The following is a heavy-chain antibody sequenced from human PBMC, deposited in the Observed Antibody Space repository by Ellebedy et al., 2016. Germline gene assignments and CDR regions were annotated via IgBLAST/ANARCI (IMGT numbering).Heavy chain of an antibody. V-gene: IGHV3-43*01. CDR3: AKDIRYCGGDCHRYYYYYGMDV. D-gene: IGHD2-21*02. CDR2: ISWDGGST. Sequence: GESLKISXAASGFTFDDYTMHWVRQAPGKGLEWVSLISWDGGSTYYADSVKGRFTISRDNSKNSLYLQMNSLRTEDTALYYCAKDIRYCGGDCHRYYYYYGMDVWGQGTTVTVSS. CDR1: GFTFDDYT. J-gene: IGHJ6*02.